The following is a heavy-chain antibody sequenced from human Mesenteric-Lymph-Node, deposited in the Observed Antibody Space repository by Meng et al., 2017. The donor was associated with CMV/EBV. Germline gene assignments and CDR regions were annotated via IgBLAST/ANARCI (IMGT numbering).Heavy chain of an antibody. J-gene: IGHJ4*02. V-gene: IGHV3-48*03. CDR2: ISSSGSTL. CDR1: GFTFSNYE. CDR3: ARGYCSSTGCYNTPYYFDY. D-gene: IGHD2-2*02. Sequence: GESLKISCVASGFTFSNYEMNWVRQALGKGLEWVSYISSSGSTLYYADSVKGRFTISRDNAKNSLYLQMNSLRAEDTAVYYCARGYCSSTGCYNTPYYFDYWGQGTLVTVSS.